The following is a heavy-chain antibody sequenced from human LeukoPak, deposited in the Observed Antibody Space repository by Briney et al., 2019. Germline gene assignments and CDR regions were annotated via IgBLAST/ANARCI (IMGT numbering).Heavy chain of an antibody. D-gene: IGHD3-3*01. Sequence: RPGGSLRLSCAASGFTFDDYGMSWVRQAPGKGLEWVSGINWNGGSTGYADSVKGRFTISRDNAKNSLYLQMNSLRAEDTALYYCARTSTIGDFWSGYPSNWGQGTLVTVSS. J-gene: IGHJ4*02. V-gene: IGHV3-20*04. CDR1: GFTFDDYG. CDR2: INWNGGST. CDR3: ARTSTIGDFWSGYPSN.